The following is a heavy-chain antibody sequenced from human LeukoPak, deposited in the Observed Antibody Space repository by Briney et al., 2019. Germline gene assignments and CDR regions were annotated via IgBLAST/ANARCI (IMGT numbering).Heavy chain of an antibody. Sequence: PSETLSLTCTVSGGSISSSSYYWGWIRQPPGKGLEWIGSIYYGGSTYYNPSLKSRVTISVDTSKNQFSLKLSSVTAADTAVYYCARQETMVRGVIIPYYFDYWGQGTLVTVSS. J-gene: IGHJ4*02. V-gene: IGHV4-39*01. CDR1: GGSISSSSYY. CDR3: ARQETMVRGVIIPYYFDY. CDR2: IYYGGST. D-gene: IGHD3-10*01.